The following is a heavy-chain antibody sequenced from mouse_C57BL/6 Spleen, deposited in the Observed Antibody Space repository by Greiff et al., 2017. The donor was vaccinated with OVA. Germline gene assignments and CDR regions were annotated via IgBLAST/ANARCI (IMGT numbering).Heavy chain of an antibody. V-gene: IGHV1-64*01. CDR2: IHPNSGST. J-gene: IGHJ1*03. CDR1: GYTFTSYW. CDR3: ARRGYGSSYWYFDV. D-gene: IGHD1-1*01. Sequence: QVQLQQPGAELVKPGASVKLSCKASGYTFTSYWMHWVKQRPGQGLEWIGMIHPNSGSTNYNEKFKGKATLTAEKSSSTAYMQLSSLTSEDSAVYFCARRGYGSSYWYFDVWGTGTTVTVSS.